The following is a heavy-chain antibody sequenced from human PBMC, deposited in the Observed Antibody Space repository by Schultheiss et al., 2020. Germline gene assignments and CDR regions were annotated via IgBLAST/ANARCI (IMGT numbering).Heavy chain of an antibody. CDR2: ISGSGGST. D-gene: IGHD1-26*01. V-gene: IGHV3-23*01. CDR3: VGWELLRRYYFDY. J-gene: IGHJ4*02. CDR1: GFTFSDYY. Sequence: GGSLRLSCAASGFTFSDYYMSWVRQAPGKGLEWVSAISGSGGSTYYADSVKGRFTISRDNSKNTLYLQMNSLRAEDTAVYYCVGWELLRRYYFDYWGQGTLVNGYS.